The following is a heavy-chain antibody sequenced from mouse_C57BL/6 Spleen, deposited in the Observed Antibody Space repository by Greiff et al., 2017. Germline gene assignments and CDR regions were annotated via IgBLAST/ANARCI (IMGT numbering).Heavy chain of an antibody. CDR3: ARNYDYDIWYFDV. CDR2: IYPGSGNT. Sequence: QVQLQQSGAELVRPGASVKLSCKASGYTFTDYYINWVKQRPGQGLEWIARIYPGSGNTYYNEKFKGKATLTAEKSSSTAYMQLSSLTSEDSAVYFCARNYDYDIWYFDVWGTGTTVTVSS. J-gene: IGHJ1*03. CDR1: GYTFTDYY. V-gene: IGHV1-76*01. D-gene: IGHD2-4*01.